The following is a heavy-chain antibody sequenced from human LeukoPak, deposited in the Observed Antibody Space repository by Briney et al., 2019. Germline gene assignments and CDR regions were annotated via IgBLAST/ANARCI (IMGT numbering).Heavy chain of an antibody. D-gene: IGHD4-17*01. CDR3: AKEAGDYHFDY. CDR1: GFTFSYYS. J-gene: IGHJ4*02. CDR2: ISYDGSNK. Sequence: GGSLRLSCATSGFTFSYYSMHWVRQAPGKGLEWVAVISYDGSNKYYADPVKGRFTISRDNSKNTLYLQMNSLRAEDTAVYYCAKEAGDYHFDYWGQGTLVTVSS. V-gene: IGHV3-30*18.